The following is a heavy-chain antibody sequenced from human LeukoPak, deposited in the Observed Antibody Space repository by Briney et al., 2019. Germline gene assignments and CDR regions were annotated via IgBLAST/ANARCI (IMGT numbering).Heavy chain of an antibody. Sequence: SGSALVKPTQTLTLTCTFSGFSLSTSGMCVSWIRQPPGKALEWLALIDWDDDKYYSTSLKTRLTISKDTSKNQVVLTMTNMDPVDTATYYCARSSVLTGYYLFDYWGQGTLVTVSS. V-gene: IGHV2-70*01. D-gene: IGHD3-9*01. CDR3: ARSSVLTGYYLFDY. CDR2: IDWDDDK. CDR1: GFSLSTSGMC. J-gene: IGHJ4*02.